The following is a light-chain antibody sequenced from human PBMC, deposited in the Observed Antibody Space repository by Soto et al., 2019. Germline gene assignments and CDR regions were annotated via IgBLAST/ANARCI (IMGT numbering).Light chain of an antibody. CDR2: DVT. Sequence: QSVLTQPRSVSGSPGQSVTISCTGTSSDVGGYNNVSWYQQHPGKAPKLTIYDVTKRPSGVPDRFSGSKSGNTASLTVSGLQAEDEADYYCCSYAGSYTYVFGTGTQLTVL. J-gene: IGLJ1*01. CDR1: SSDVGGYNN. V-gene: IGLV2-11*01. CDR3: CSYAGSYTYV.